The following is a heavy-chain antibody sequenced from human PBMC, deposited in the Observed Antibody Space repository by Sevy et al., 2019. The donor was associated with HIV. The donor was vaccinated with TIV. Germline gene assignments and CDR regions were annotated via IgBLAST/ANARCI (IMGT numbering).Heavy chain of an antibody. Sequence: GGSLRLSCAASGFTFSSYWMSWVRQAPGKGLEWVANIKQDGSEKYYVDSVKGRFTISRDNAKNSLYLQMNSLRAEDTAVYYCARENIVVVPAAMDYYYYGMDVWDQGTTVTVSS. CDR2: IKQDGSEK. CDR3: ARENIVVVPAAMDYYYYGMDV. V-gene: IGHV3-7*01. CDR1: GFTFSSYW. J-gene: IGHJ6*02. D-gene: IGHD2-2*01.